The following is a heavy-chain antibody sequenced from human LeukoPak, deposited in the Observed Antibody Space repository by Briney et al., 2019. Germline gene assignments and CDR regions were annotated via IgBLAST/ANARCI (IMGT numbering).Heavy chain of an antibody. CDR3: ARGRMCSSWHYFDY. CDR2: IDWDDDK. D-gene: IGHD6-13*01. CDR1: GFSLSTSGMC. J-gene: IGHJ4*02. V-gene: IGHV2-70*11. Sequence: SGPALVKPTQTLTLTCTFSGFSLSTSGMCVSWIRQPPGKALEWLARIDWDDDKYYSASLKTRLTISKDTSKKQVVLTMTNMDPVDTATYYCARGRMCSSWHYFDYWGQGTLVTVSS.